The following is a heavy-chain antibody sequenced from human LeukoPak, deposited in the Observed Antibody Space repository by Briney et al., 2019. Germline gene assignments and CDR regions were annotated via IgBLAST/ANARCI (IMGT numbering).Heavy chain of an antibody. CDR2: ISGSGGST. Sequence: PGGSLRLSCAASGFTFSSYATSWVRQAPGKGLEWVSAISGSGGSTYYADSVKGRFTISRDNSKNTLYLQMNSLRAEDTAVYYCAKDKAGEQAVAGTWFDYWGQGTLVTVSS. V-gene: IGHV3-23*01. J-gene: IGHJ4*02. CDR1: GFTFSSYA. CDR3: AKDKAGEQAVAGTWFDY. D-gene: IGHD6-19*01.